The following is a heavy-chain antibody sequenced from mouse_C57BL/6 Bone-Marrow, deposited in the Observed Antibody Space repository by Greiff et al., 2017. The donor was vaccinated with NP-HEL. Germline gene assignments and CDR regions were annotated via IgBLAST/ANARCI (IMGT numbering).Heavy chain of an antibody. CDR2: IYPGDGDT. CDR1: GYAFSSSW. CDR3: ARLLFDY. V-gene: IGHV1-82*01. Sequence: QVQLKESGPELVKPGASVKISCKASGYAFSSSWMNWVKQRPGKGLEWIGRIYPGDGDTNYNGKFKGKATLTADKSSSTAYMQLSSLTSEDSSVYCCARLLFDYWGQGTTLTVSS. J-gene: IGHJ2*01. D-gene: IGHD1-1*01.